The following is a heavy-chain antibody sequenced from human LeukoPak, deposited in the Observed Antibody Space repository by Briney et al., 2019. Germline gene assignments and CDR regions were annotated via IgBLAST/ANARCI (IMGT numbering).Heavy chain of an antibody. CDR2: INTRGST. CDR1: GGSINNYY. Sequence: SETLSLTCTASGGSINNYYWSWIRQPAGQGLEWIGRINTRGSTNYYTHLKIRVTMSVDTSKNQFSLKLSSVADADPAVYYCARGRYCSADICSGGDAFDIWGQGTMVSVSS. D-gene: IGHD2-15*01. CDR3: ARGRYCSADICSGGDAFDI. V-gene: IGHV4-4*07. J-gene: IGHJ3*02.